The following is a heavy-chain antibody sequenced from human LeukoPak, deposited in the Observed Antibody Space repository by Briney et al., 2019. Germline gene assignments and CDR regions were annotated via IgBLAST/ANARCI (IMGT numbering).Heavy chain of an antibody. CDR2: ISGSGDTT. Sequence: GRSLRLSCAASGFIFTNYALSWVRQAPGKGLESVSVISGSGDTTYYADSVKGRFTISRDNSKNTLYLQMNSLRAEDTAVYYCAKDKSSGYVVVAFDIWGQGTMVTDSS. V-gene: IGHV3-23*01. CDR1: GFIFTNYA. CDR3: AKDKSSGYVVVAFDI. J-gene: IGHJ3*02. D-gene: IGHD5-12*01.